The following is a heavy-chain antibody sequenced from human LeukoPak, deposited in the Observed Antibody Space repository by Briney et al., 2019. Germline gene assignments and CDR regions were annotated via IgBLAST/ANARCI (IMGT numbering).Heavy chain of an antibody. CDR2: IIPIFGTA. D-gene: IGHD5-12*01. Sequence: GASVKVSCKASGGTFSSNAISWVRQAPGQGLEWMGGIIPIFGTANYAQKFQGRVTITADESTSTAYMELSSLRSEDTAVYYCARDRLCCEWLRLGGLDAFDIWGQGTMVTVSS. J-gene: IGHJ3*02. CDR1: GGTFSSNA. CDR3: ARDRLCCEWLRLGGLDAFDI. V-gene: IGHV1-69*01.